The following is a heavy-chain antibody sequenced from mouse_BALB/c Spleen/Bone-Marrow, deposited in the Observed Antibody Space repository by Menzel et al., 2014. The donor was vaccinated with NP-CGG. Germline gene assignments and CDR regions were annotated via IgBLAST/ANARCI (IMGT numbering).Heavy chain of an antibody. CDR2: IRNKANGYTT. V-gene: IGHV7-3*02. CDR1: GFTFXDYY. J-gene: IGHJ2*01. Sequence: EVQRVESGGGLVQPGGSLRLSCATSGFTFXDYYMNWVRQPPGKALEWLGFIRNKANGYTTEYSASVKSRFTISRDNSQNILYLQMNTLRVDDSATYYCARDKGRVFFDYWGQGTTLTVSS. CDR3: ARDKGRVFFDY.